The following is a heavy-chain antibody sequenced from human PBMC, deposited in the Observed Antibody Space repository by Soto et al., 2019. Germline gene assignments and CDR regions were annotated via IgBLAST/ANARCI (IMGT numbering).Heavy chain of an antibody. Sequence: GGSLRLSCAASGFTFDDYAMHWVRQAPGKGLEWVSGISWNSGSIGYADSVKGRFTISRDNAKNSLYLQMNSLRAEDTALYYCAKDMIGYCSGGSCYNPYMDVWGQGTTVTVSS. V-gene: IGHV3-9*01. CDR3: AKDMIGYCSGGSCYNPYMDV. D-gene: IGHD2-15*01. CDR2: ISWNSGSI. J-gene: IGHJ6*02. CDR1: GFTFDDYA.